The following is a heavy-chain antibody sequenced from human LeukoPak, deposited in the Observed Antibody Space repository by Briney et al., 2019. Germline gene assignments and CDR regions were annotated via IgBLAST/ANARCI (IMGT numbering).Heavy chain of an antibody. V-gene: IGHV3-9*01. CDR2: ISWNSGSI. Sequence: PGGSLRLSCAASGFTFDDYAMHWVRQAPGKGLELVSGISWNSGSIGYADSVKGRFTISRDNAKNSLYLQMNSLRAEDTAFFYRAKDGIRYCSGGSCSHFDYWGQGTLVTVSS. D-gene: IGHD2-15*01. J-gene: IGHJ4*02. CDR3: AKDGIRYCSGGSCSHFDY. CDR1: GFTFDDYA.